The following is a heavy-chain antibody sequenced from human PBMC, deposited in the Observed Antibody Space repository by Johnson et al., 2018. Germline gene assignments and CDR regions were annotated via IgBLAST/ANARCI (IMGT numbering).Heavy chain of an antibody. CDR2: INHSGST. J-gene: IGHJ6*03. V-gene: IGHV4-34*01. CDR1: GGSFSGYY. D-gene: IGHD1-14*01. Sequence: QVQLQQWGAGLLKPSETLSLTCAVYGGSFSGYYWSWIRQPPGKGLEWIGEINHSGSTNYNPSLKSLVTISVDTSKNQFSLKLSSVTAADTAVYYCARGREARTYYYYYYMDVWGKGTTVTVSS. CDR3: ARGREARTYYYYYYMDV.